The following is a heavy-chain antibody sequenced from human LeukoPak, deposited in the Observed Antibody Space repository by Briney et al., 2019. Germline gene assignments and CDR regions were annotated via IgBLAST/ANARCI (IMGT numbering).Heavy chain of an antibody. CDR3: ARRPTYYDFWSGYCFDY. Sequence: LETLSLTCAVYGGSFSGYYWSWIRQPPGKGLEWIGEINHSGSTNYNPSLKSRVTISVDTSKNQFSLKLSSVTAADTAVYYCARRPTYYDFWSGYCFDYWGQGTLVTVSS. D-gene: IGHD3-3*01. CDR2: INHSGST. V-gene: IGHV4-34*01. CDR1: GGSFSGYY. J-gene: IGHJ4*02.